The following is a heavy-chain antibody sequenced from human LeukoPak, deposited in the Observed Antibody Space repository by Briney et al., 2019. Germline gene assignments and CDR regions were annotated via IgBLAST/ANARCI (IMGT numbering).Heavy chain of an antibody. D-gene: IGHD6-13*01. Sequence: GGSLRLSCAASGFTFSSYSMNWVRQAPGKGLEWVSSISSSGSYIYYADSVKGRFTISRDNAKNSLYLQMNSLRAEDTAVYYCAREGPDSSSWYYYYYYMDVWGKGTTVTISS. V-gene: IGHV3-21*01. J-gene: IGHJ6*03. CDR2: ISSSGSYI. CDR1: GFTFSSYS. CDR3: AREGPDSSSWYYYYYYMDV.